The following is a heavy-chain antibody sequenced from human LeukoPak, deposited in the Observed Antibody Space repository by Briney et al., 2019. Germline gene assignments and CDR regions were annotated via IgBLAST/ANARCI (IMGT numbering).Heavy chain of an antibody. CDR1: GFTFSTYG. CDR2: IRYDGSNK. J-gene: IGHJ4*02. D-gene: IGHD2-15*01. CDR3: VRDNPRCCGVVPANIDDY. Sequence: GGSLRLSCAASGFTFSTYGMHWVRQAPGKGLEWVAFIRYDGSNKYYADSVRGRFTISRDNAKNSLYLQMNSLRAEDTAVYYCVRDNPRCCGVVPANIDDYWGQGTLVTVSS. V-gene: IGHV3-30*02.